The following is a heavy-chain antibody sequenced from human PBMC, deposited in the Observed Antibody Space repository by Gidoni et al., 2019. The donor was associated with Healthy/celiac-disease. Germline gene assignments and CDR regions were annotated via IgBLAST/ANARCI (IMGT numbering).Heavy chain of an antibody. CDR3: ARDRGALRLGELDY. CDR1: GFTVSSNY. J-gene: IGHJ4*02. V-gene: IGHV3-53*01. Sequence: EVQLVESGGGLIQPGGSLRLSCAASGFTVSSNYMSWVRQAPGKGLEWVSVIYSGGSTYYADSVKGRFTISRDNSKNTLYLQMNSLRDEDTAVYYCARDRGALRLGELDYWGQGTLVTVSS. CDR2: IYSGGST. D-gene: IGHD3-16*01.